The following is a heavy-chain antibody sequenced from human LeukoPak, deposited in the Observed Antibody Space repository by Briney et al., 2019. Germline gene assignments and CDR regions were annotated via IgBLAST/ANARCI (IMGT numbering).Heavy chain of an antibody. Sequence: SENLSLTCTVSGGSISSGDYYWSWIRQHPGKGLEWIGYIYYSGDTYYNPSLRSRVSISVDTSKNQFSLKLSSVTAADTAMYYCARDYGNNWFDPWGQGTLVTVSA. CDR1: GGSISSGDYY. J-gene: IGHJ5*02. CDR2: IYYSGDT. V-gene: IGHV4-31*03. CDR3: ARDYGNNWFDP. D-gene: IGHD4-17*01.